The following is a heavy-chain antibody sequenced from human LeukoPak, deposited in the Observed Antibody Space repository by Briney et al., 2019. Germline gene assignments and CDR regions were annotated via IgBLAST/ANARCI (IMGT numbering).Heavy chain of an antibody. V-gene: IGHV4-39*01. Sequence: SETLSLTCTVSGGSIRSSSYYWGWIRQPPGLVLEGFGSSNYSWSTYYNAYLNSRGTISVDTSKNQFTLKLNSVTAADTAVYFCARQVVAVAGTGYFDYWGQGTLVAVSS. D-gene: IGHD6-19*01. J-gene: IGHJ4*02. CDR2: SNYSWST. CDR1: GGSIRSSSYY. CDR3: ARQVVAVAGTGYFDY.